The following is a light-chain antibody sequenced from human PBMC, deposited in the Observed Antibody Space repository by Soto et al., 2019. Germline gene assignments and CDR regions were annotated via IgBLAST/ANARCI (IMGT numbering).Light chain of an antibody. Sequence: DIQMTQSPSTLSASVGDRVTITCRASQSISSWLAWYQQKPGKAPKLLIYKASTLESGVPPRFSGSGSGTEFTLTISSLQPEDFGTYYCQQTYDSLVSFGGGTKVDIK. V-gene: IGKV1-5*03. CDR3: QQTYDSLVS. J-gene: IGKJ4*01. CDR2: KAS. CDR1: QSISSW.